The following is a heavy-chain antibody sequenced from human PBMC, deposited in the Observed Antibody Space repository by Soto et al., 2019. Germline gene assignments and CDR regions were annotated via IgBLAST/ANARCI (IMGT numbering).Heavy chain of an antibody. V-gene: IGHV3-23*01. CDR1: GFTFSSDA. J-gene: IGHJ4*02. D-gene: IGHD5-12*01. Sequence: PGGSLRLSCAASGFTFSSDAMSWVRQAPGKGLEWVSGISGSGGSTYYADSVKGRFTISRDNSKNTLYLQMNSLRAEDTAVYYCAKMGIPIMRVSFPSVATITWIFDYWGQGTLVTAPQ. CDR2: ISGSGGST. CDR3: AKMGIPIMRVSFPSVATITWIFDY.